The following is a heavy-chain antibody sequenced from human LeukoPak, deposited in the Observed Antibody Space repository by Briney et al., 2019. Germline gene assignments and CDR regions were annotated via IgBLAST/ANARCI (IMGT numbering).Heavy chain of an antibody. Sequence: GGCLRLSCAASGFTVSSNYMSWVRQAPGKGLEWVSVIYSGGSTYYADSVKGRFTISRDNSKNTLYLQMNSLRAEDTAVYYCARGSWYYVGDYWGQGTLVTVSS. D-gene: IGHD2-15*01. CDR3: ARGSWYYVGDY. J-gene: IGHJ4*02. V-gene: IGHV3-53*01. CDR1: GFTVSSNY. CDR2: IYSGGST.